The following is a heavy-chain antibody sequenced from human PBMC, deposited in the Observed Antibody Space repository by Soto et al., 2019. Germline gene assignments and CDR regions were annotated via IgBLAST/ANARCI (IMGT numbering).Heavy chain of an antibody. CDR3: AKVEGQGDDPNYYYYIHGMDV. Sequence: GGSLRLSCAASGFTFSSYGMHWVRQAPGKGLEWVAVISYDGSNKYYADSVKGRFTISRDNSKNTLYLQMNSLRAEDTAVYYCAKVEGQGDDPNYYYYIHGMDVWGQGTTVTVSS. CDR2: ISYDGSNK. CDR1: GFTFSSYG. V-gene: IGHV3-30*18. J-gene: IGHJ6*02. D-gene: IGHD1-7*01.